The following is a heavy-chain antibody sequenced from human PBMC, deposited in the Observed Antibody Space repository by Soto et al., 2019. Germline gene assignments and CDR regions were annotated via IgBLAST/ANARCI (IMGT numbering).Heavy chain of an antibody. V-gene: IGHV3-53*02. Sequence: EVQLVETGGGLIQPGGSLRLSCAASGFTVSSNYMSWVRQAPGKGLEWVSVFYSGGSTYYADSVKGRFTISRDNSKNTLYLQMNSLRAEDTAVYYCARDLHSSGWSRGTYYYYGMDVWGQGTTVTVSS. CDR2: FYSGGST. D-gene: IGHD6-19*01. J-gene: IGHJ6*02. CDR3: ARDLHSSGWSRGTYYYYGMDV. CDR1: GFTVSSNY.